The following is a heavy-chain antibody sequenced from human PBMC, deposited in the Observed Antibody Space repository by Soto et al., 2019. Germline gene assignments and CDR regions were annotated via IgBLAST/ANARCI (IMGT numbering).Heavy chain of an antibody. CDR2: ISYDGSNK. CDR3: TRDASRDSSARGWFDP. J-gene: IGHJ5*02. CDR1: GFTFSSYG. D-gene: IGHD6-13*01. Sequence: GGSLRISCAASGFTFSSYGMHWVRQAPGKGLEWVAVISYDGSNKYYADSVKGRFTISRDNSKNTLYLQMNSLRAEDTAVYYCTRDASRDSSARGWFDPWGPGTLVTVSS. V-gene: IGHV3-30*03.